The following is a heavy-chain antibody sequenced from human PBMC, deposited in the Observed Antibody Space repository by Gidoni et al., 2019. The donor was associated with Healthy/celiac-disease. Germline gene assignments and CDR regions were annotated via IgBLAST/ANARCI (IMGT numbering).Heavy chain of an antibody. J-gene: IGHJ4*02. CDR1: GFTFDDYA. Sequence: EVQLVESGGGLVQPGRSLRLSCAASGFTFDDYAMHWVRQAPGKGLEWVSGISWNSGIIGYADSVKGRFTISRDNAKNSLYLQMNSLRAEDTALYYCAKGAVAGFDYWGQGTLVTVSS. D-gene: IGHD6-19*01. CDR3: AKGAVAGFDY. CDR2: ISWNSGII. V-gene: IGHV3-9*01.